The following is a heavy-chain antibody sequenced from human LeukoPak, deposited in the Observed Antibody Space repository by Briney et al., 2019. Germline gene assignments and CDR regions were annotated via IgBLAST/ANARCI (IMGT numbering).Heavy chain of an antibody. J-gene: IGHJ4*02. CDR3: ARFSSIAAAFDY. V-gene: IGHV4-4*07. CDR2: IYTSGTT. Sequence: SETLSLTCTVSGGSISSYYWSWIRQPAGKGLEWIGRIYTSGTTHYNPSLKSRVTMSVDTSKNQFSLNLSSVTAADTAVYYCARFSSIAAAFDYWGLGTLVTVSS. CDR1: GGSISSYY. D-gene: IGHD6-13*01.